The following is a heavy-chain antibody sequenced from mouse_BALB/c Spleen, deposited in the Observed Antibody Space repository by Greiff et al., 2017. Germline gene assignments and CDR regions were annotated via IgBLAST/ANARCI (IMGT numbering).Heavy chain of an antibody. Sequence: EVMLVESGGGLVKPGGSLKLSCAASGFTFSSYAMSWVRQTPEKRLEWVASISSGGSTYYPDSVKGRFTISRDNARNILYLQMSSLRSEDTAMYYCARGTGNFYCDYWGQGTTLTVSS. D-gene: IGHD2-1*01. CDR2: ISSGGST. CDR3: ARGTGNFYCDY. V-gene: IGHV5-6-5*01. J-gene: IGHJ2*01. CDR1: GFTFSSYA.